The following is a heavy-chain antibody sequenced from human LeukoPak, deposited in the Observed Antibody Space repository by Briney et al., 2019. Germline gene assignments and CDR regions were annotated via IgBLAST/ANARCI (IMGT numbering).Heavy chain of an antibody. Sequence: AGGSLRLSCAASGFTFSSYGMHWVRQAPGKGLEWVAVISYDGSNKYYADSVKGRFTISRDNSKNTLYLQMNSLRAEDTAVYYCARLSGSYFDYWGQGTLVTVSS. V-gene: IGHV3-30*03. CDR1: GFTFSSYG. CDR3: ARLSGSYFDY. D-gene: IGHD1-26*01. J-gene: IGHJ4*02. CDR2: ISYDGSNK.